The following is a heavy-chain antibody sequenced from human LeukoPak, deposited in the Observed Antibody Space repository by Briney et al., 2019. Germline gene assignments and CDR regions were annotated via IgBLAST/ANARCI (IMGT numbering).Heavy chain of an antibody. D-gene: IGHD3-3*01. V-gene: IGHV3-20*04. CDR3: ARGGFFQNAFDI. J-gene: IGHJ3*02. Sequence: GGSLRLSCAASGFTFSSFTMNWVRQAPGKGLQWVSGVNWNGATTGYADSVKGRFTISRDNAKNSLYLQMNSLRVEDTAFYYCARGGFFQNAFDIWGQGTVVTVSS. CDR2: VNWNGATT. CDR1: GFTFSSFT.